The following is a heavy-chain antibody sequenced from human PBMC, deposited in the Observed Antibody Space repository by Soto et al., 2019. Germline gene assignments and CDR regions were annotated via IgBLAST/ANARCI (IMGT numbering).Heavy chain of an antibody. V-gene: IGHV3-48*01. CDR3: ASLPNWNDSDYYSYYYMDV. CDR2: ISSSSSTI. J-gene: IGHJ6*03. D-gene: IGHD1-1*01. Sequence: EVQLVESGGGLVQPGGSLRLSCTASGFTFSSYSMNWVRQAPGKGLEWVSYISSSSSTIYYADSVKGRFTISRDNAKNSLYLQMNSLRAEDTAVYYCASLPNWNDSDYYSYYYMDVWGKGTTVTVSS. CDR1: GFTFSSYS.